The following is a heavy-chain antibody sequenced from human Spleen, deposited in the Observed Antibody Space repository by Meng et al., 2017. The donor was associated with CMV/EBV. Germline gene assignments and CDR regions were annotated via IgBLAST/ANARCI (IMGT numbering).Heavy chain of an antibody. J-gene: IGHJ4*02. CDR2: IYHSGST. CDR1: GYSISSGYY. D-gene: IGHD3-3*01. Sequence: SETLSLTCTVSGYSISSGYYWGWIRQPPGKGLEWIGSIYHSGSTYYNPSLKSRVTISVDTSKNQFSLKLISVTAADPAVYYCVRVATSYDFWSDYPTNHFYYFDYWGQGTLVTVSS. CDR3: VRVATSYDFWSDYPTNHFYYFDY. V-gene: IGHV4-38-2*02.